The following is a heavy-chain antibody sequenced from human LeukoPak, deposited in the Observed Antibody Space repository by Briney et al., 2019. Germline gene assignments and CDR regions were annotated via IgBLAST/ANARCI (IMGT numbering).Heavy chain of an antibody. CDR1: GYSISSGYY. J-gene: IGHJ4*02. Sequence: SETLSLTCTVSGYSISSGYYWGWIRQPPGKGLEWIGSIYHSGSTYYNPSLKSRVTISVDTSKNQFSLKLSSVTAADTAVYYCARVAYFDSGGYYYYFDYWGQGTLVTVSS. CDR2: IYHSGST. V-gene: IGHV4-38-2*02. CDR3: ARVAYFDSGGYYYYFDY. D-gene: IGHD3-22*01.